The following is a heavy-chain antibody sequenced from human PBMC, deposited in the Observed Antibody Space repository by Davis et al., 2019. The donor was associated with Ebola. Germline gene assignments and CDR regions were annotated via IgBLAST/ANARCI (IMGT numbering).Heavy chain of an antibody. J-gene: IGHJ4*02. CDR3: AGIGNNWHSPLDY. Sequence: PSETLSLTCSVSGGSISNYYWSWIRQPADKGLEWIGRIYASGNTYYNPSLKSRVTISVDTSKNQFSLKLSSVTAADTAIYFCAGIGNNWHSPLDYWGQGTRVTVSS. CDR1: GGSISNYY. D-gene: IGHD1-1*01. V-gene: IGHV4-4*07. CDR2: IYASGNT.